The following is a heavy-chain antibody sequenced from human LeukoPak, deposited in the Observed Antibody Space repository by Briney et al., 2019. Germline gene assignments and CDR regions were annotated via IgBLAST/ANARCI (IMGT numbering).Heavy chain of an antibody. J-gene: IGHJ4*02. CDR3: ARQYGPGYSSTWYFGY. D-gene: IGHD6-13*01. V-gene: IGHV4-39*01. Sequence: SETLSLTCTVSGGSISSSAYSWGWIRQPPGKGLDWIGNIYDSGNTYYNPSLKSRVTISVDTSKNQFSLKLNSVTAADTAVYYCARQYGPGYSSTWYFGYWGLGTLVTVSS. CDR2: IYDSGNT. CDR1: GGSISSSAYS.